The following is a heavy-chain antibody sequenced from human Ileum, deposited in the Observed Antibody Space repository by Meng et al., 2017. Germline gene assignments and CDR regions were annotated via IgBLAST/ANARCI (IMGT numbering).Heavy chain of an antibody. CDR3: SARVGGLDY. CDR1: GFSISDAG. CDR2: IKTKTDGGTT. J-gene: IGHJ4*02. V-gene: IGHV3-15*01. Sequence: GGSLRLSCAVSGFSISDAGMTWVRQAPGKGLEWVGRIKTKTDGGTTNYAAPVKGRFTISRDDSTNTLYLQMNSLKTEDIAVYYCSARVGGLDYWGQGTRV.